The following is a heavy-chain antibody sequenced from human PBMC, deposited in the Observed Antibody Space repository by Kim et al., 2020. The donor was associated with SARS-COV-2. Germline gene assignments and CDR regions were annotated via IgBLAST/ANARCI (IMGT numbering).Heavy chain of an antibody. Sequence: GESLKISGKGSGYSFTTYWFGWVRQMPGKGLEWMGIIYPGNSDTRYSPSFQGQVTISADKSISTAYLQWSSLKASDTAMYYCARTRITILQGVIAPYYFDYWGQGTLVTVSS. D-gene: IGHD3-10*01. J-gene: IGHJ4*02. CDR3: ARTRITILQGVIAPYYFDY. CDR1: GYSFTTYW. V-gene: IGHV5-51*01. CDR2: IYPGNSDT.